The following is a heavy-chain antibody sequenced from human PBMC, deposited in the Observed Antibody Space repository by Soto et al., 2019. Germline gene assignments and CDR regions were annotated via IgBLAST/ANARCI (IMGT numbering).Heavy chain of an antibody. Sequence: SVKVSCKASGGTFSSYAISWVRQAPGQGLEWMGGIIPIFGTANYAQKFRGRVTITADKSTSTAYMELSSLGSEDTAVYYCARVGAAAGYYWFDPWGQGTLVTVS. CDR2: IIPIFGTA. V-gene: IGHV1-69*06. CDR1: GGTFSSYA. J-gene: IGHJ5*02. D-gene: IGHD6-13*01. CDR3: ARVGAAAGYYWFDP.